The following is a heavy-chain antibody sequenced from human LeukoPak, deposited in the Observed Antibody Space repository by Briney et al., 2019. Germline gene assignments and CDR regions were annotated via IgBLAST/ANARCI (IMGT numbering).Heavy chain of an antibody. Sequence: SETLSLTCTVSGGSISSYYWSWIRQPAGKGLEWLGRIYTSGSANHKSSLKSRVTMSVDTSKNQFSLNLTSVTAADTAVYYCARLPYYYDSSGYDGPAFDIWGQGTMVAVSS. V-gene: IGHV4-4*07. CDR2: IYTSGSA. J-gene: IGHJ3*02. CDR1: GGSISSYY. CDR3: ARLPYYYDSSGYDGPAFDI. D-gene: IGHD3-22*01.